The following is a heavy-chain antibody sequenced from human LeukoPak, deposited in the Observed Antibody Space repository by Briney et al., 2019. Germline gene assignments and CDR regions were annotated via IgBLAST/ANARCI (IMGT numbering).Heavy chain of an antibody. D-gene: IGHD6-19*01. CDR1: GYTFTANF. Sequence: ASVKVSCKASGYTFTANFMHWARQAPGQGLEWMGWIHPNSGGTNYAQKFQGRVTMTRDTSISAAYMELSSLTSDDTAVYYCARNLLVGWGYDYWGQGTLVTVSS. J-gene: IGHJ4*02. CDR2: IHPNSGGT. CDR3: ARNLLVGWGYDY. V-gene: IGHV1-2*02.